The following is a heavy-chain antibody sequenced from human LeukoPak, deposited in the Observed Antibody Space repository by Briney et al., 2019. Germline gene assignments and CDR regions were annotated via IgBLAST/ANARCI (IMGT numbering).Heavy chain of an antibody. J-gene: IGHJ4*02. CDR1: GGSISSSSYY. V-gene: IGHV4-39*01. CDR2: IYYSGST. Sequence: SETLSLTCTVSGGSISSSSYYWGWIRQPPGKGLEWIGSIYYSGSTYYNPSLKSRVTISVDTSKNQFSLKLSSVTATDTAVYYCARHSEITSQEYFDYWGQGTLVTVSS. D-gene: IGHD1-1*01. CDR3: ARHSEITSQEYFDY.